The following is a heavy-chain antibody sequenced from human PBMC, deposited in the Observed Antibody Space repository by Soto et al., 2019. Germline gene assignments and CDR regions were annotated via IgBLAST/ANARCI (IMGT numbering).Heavy chain of an antibody. J-gene: IGHJ4*02. CDR3: AKGGLACCASECSSIYSDH. CDR2: ISCDGTNK. CDR1: GFTFSNYG. V-gene: IGHV3-30*18. D-gene: IGHD2-21*01. Sequence: QVQLVESGGGVVQPGRSLRLSCPASGFTFSNYGIHWVRQAPGKGLEWVAVISCDGTNKYYADSVKGRFTISRDNSKNTVFLQMNGLRPEDAAVYYCAKGGLACCASECSSIYSDHWGQGTLVTVSS.